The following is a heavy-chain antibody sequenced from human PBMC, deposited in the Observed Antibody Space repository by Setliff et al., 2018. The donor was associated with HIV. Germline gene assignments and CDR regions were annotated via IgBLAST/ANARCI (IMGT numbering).Heavy chain of an antibody. J-gene: IGHJ5*02. CDR2: LFYNGDT. CDR3: AREGGTGRSSWYGAYWYDP. CDR1: GGSISNNSYY. Sequence: PSETLSLTCTVSGGSISNNSYYWGWVRQPPGKGLELIGNLFYNGDTYYNPSLKSRVTISLDTSKNQFSLRLTSVTAADTAVYYCAREGGTGRSSWYGAYWYDPWGQGTLVTVSS. D-gene: IGHD6-13*01. V-gene: IGHV4-39*07.